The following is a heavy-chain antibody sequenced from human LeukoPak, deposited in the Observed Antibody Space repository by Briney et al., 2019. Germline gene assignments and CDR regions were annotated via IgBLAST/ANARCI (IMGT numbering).Heavy chain of an antibody. CDR1: GFTFSSYA. CDR3: ARDGTYYYGSGVGY. CDR2: VWHDGSNK. D-gene: IGHD3-10*01. J-gene: IGHJ4*02. Sequence: PGGSLRLSCTAPGFTFSSYAIHWIRQAPGKGLEWVALVWHDGSNKYYADSVKGRFTISRDNSKNTVYLQMNSLRAEDTAVYYCARDGTYYYGSGVGYWGQGTLVTVSS. V-gene: IGHV3-33*01.